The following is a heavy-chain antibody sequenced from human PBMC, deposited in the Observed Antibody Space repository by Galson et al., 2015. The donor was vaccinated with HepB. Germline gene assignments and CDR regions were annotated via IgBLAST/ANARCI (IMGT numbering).Heavy chain of an antibody. D-gene: IGHD3-10*01. CDR2: IWYDASNK. V-gene: IGHV3-33*01. Sequence: SLRLSCAASRFTFSSYNMHWVRQAPGKGLEWVAIIWYDASNKYYADSVKGRFTISRDNSKNTLYLRMNSLRAEDTAVYYCARDGRQFRFSGSWFDPRGQGTLVTVSS. CDR1: RFTFSSYN. CDR3: ARDGRQFRFSGSWFDP. J-gene: IGHJ5*02.